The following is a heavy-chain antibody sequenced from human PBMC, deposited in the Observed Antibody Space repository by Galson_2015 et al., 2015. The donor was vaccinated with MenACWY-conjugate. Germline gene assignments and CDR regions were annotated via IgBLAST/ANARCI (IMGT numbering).Heavy chain of an antibody. V-gene: IGHV3-48*04. CDR2: ISTSLSTV. CDR3: FSSGYQTGHY. J-gene: IGHJ4*02. Sequence: SLRLSCAASGFTFSTYHMNWVRQAPGKGLEWISFISTSLSTVYYADSVKGRFTMSRDNARNSVFLQMNSLRVEDTAVYYCFSSGYQTGHYWGQGALVTVSS. D-gene: IGHD3-22*01. CDR1: GFTFSTYH.